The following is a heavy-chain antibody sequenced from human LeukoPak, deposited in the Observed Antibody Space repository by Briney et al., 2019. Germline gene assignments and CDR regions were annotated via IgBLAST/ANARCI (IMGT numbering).Heavy chain of an antibody. V-gene: IGHV4-31*03. Sequence: SETLSLTCTVSGGSISSGGYYWSWIRQHPGKSLEWIGYIYYSGSTYYNPSLKSRVTISVDTSKNQFSLKLSSVTAADTAVYYCARDRSNTMVRGVIDWGQGTLVTVSS. J-gene: IGHJ4*02. D-gene: IGHD3-10*01. CDR2: IYYSGST. CDR1: GGSISSGGYY. CDR3: ARDRSNTMVRGVID.